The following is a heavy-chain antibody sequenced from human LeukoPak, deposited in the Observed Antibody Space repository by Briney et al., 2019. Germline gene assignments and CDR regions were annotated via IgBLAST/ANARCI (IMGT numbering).Heavy chain of an antibody. CDR2: ISNDGITR. J-gene: IGHJ4*02. D-gene: IGHD3-10*02. CDR3: AKELDTMFFDY. Sequence: GRSLRLSCAASGFTFNQYVIHWARQAPGKGLEWVAVISNDGITRFYATSVRGRFTISRDSGRKSVYLQMNSLTTDDTAFYFCAKELDTMFFDYWGQGALVTVSS. CDR1: GFTFNQYV. V-gene: IGHV3-30*04.